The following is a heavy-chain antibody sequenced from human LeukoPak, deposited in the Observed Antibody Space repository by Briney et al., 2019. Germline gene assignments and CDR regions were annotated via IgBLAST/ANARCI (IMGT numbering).Heavy chain of an antibody. CDR1: GGSISSYY. V-gene: IGHV4-59*01. Sequence: SETLSLTCTVSGGSISSYYWSWIRQPPGKGLEWIGYIYYSGSTNYNPSLKSRVTISVDTSKNQFSLKLSSVIAADTAVYYCARGGGFGSGYLLWGQGTLVTVSS. D-gene: IGHD3-22*01. CDR2: IYYSGST. CDR3: ARGGGFGSGYLL. J-gene: IGHJ1*01.